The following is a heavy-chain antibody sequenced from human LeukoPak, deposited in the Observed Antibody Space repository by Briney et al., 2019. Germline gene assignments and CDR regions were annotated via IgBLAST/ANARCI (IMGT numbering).Heavy chain of an antibody. CDR3: ARVRGELPYDAFDI. J-gene: IGHJ3*02. D-gene: IGHD1-26*01. CDR1: GFTFSSYG. CDR2: IRYDGSNK. Sequence: GGSLRLSCAASGFTFSSYGMHWVRQAPGKGLEWVAFIRYDGSNKYYADSVKGRFTISRDNSKNTLYPQMNSLRAEDTALYYCARVRGELPYDAFDIWGQGTMVTVSS. V-gene: IGHV3-30*02.